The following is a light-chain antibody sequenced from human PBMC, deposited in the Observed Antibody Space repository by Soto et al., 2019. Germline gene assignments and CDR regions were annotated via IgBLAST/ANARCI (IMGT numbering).Light chain of an antibody. CDR1: SSVVGGYNY. CDR3: CSYGGSYTYV. V-gene: IGLV2-11*01. CDR2: DVS. J-gene: IGLJ1*01. Sequence: QSVLTQPRSVSGSPGQSVTISCAGTSSVVGGYNYVSWYQHHPGKAPKLMIYDVSKRPSGVPDRFSGSKSDNTASLTISGLQAEDEADYYCCSYGGSYTYVFGTGTKATVL.